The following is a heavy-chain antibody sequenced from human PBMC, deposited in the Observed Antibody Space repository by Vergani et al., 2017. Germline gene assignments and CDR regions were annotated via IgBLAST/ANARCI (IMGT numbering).Heavy chain of an antibody. D-gene: IGHD2-2*01. CDR1: GGSISSYY. J-gene: IGHJ3*01. Sequence: QVQLQESGPGLVKPSETLSLTCTVSGGSISSYYWSWLRQPAGKGLEWIGRIYMNGNTNYNPSLKSRVAVSVDTSKNQFSLKLTSVTAADTAIYYCARMTHCSGTTCPGAFDLWGQGTMVTVSA. CDR3: ARMTHCSGTTCPGAFDL. V-gene: IGHV4-4*07. CDR2: IYMNGNT.